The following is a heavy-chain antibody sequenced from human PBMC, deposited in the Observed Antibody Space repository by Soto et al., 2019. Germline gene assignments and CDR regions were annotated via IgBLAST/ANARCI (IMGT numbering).Heavy chain of an antibody. D-gene: IGHD2-15*01. V-gene: IGHV4-39*01. J-gene: IGHJ4*02. CDR2: IFYGGST. CDR3: AAFVVPASRNTGFDF. CDR1: GVSIKTNDYY. Sequence: SETLSLTCIVSGVSIKTNDYYWGWVRQPPGKGLEWIGNIFYGGSTFYNPSLRTRLSISVDTSKNQFSLRLNSVTAADTAVYYCAAFVVPASRNTGFDFWGQGTLVTVSS.